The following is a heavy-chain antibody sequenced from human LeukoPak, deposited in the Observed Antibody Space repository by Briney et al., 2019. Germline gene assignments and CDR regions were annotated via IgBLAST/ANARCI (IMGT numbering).Heavy chain of an antibody. Sequence: SETLSLTCTVSGGSISSYYWSWIRQPAGKGLEWIGRIYTSGSTNYNPSLKSRVTMSVDTSKNQFSLKLSSVTAADTAVYYCARSACHSGSYCRGDLFDYWGQGTLVTVSS. CDR1: GGSISSYY. CDR3: ARSACHSGSYCRGDLFDY. CDR2: IYTSGST. D-gene: IGHD1-26*01. J-gene: IGHJ4*02. V-gene: IGHV4-4*07.